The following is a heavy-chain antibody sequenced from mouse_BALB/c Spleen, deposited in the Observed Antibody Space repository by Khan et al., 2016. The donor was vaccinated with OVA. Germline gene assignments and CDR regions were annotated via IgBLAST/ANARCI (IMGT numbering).Heavy chain of an antibody. Sequence: QVQLKESGAELVKAGASVKMSCKASGYTFTSYWMHWVKQRLGQGLEWFAETNPTNGRTYYNEKFKSKATLTVDKSSSTAYMLLSGQTFEDSAVYYGARIKKIVATYFDYWGQGTTLTVSS. J-gene: IGHJ2*01. CDR1: GYTFTSYW. V-gene: IGHV1S81*02. CDR3: ARIKKIVATYFDY. CDR2: TNPTNGRT. D-gene: IGHD1-1*01.